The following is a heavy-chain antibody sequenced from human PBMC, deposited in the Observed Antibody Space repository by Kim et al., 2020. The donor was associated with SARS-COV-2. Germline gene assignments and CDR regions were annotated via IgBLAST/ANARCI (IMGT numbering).Heavy chain of an antibody. J-gene: IGHJ4*02. Sequence: SNPPLQSRVTISVVTSKNQCSLKLGSVTAADTAVYYCARGKLRRSRPLDYWGQGTLVTVSS. CDR3: ARGKLRRSRPLDY. D-gene: IGHD1-7*01. V-gene: IGHV4-34*01.